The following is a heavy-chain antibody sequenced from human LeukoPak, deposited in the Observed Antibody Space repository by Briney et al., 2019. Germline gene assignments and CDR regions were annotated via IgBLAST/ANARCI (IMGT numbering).Heavy chain of an antibody. Sequence: GGSLRLSCAASGFTFSSYSMNWVRQAPGKGLEWVSSISSSSSYIYYADSVKGRFTISRDNAKNSLYLQMNSLRAEDTAVYYCARVSDTIFGVVILRNYYFDYWGQGTLVTVSP. CDR2: ISSSSSYI. CDR3: ARVSDTIFGVVILRNYYFDY. V-gene: IGHV3-21*01. CDR1: GFTFSSYS. D-gene: IGHD3-3*01. J-gene: IGHJ4*02.